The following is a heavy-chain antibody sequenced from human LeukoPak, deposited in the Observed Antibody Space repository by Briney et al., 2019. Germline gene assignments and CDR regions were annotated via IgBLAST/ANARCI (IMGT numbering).Heavy chain of an antibody. D-gene: IGHD2-15*01. CDR3: AKGSGSSCYSPCDY. V-gene: IGHV3-23*01. Sequence: GGSLRLSCAASGFTLSSHWMHWVRQPPGKGLEWVSVICANDGNTYYADAVKGRFTISRDNSKDTLYLQMDSLRAEDTAVYYCAKGSGSSCYSPCDYWGQGILVTVSS. CDR2: ICANDGNT. J-gene: IGHJ4*02. CDR1: GFTLSSHW.